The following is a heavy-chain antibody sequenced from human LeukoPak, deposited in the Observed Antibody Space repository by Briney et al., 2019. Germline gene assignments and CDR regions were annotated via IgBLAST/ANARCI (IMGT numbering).Heavy chain of an antibody. CDR2: MHYGGDS. Sequence: SETLSLTCTVSGNSISSFFWSWIRQPPGKGLEWIGSMHYGGDSKYNPSLRSRVSLSIDTSKRQFSLRLSSVTAADTAVYYCARDLELERNRWNYFESWGQGALVTVSS. J-gene: IGHJ4*02. CDR1: GNSISSFF. CDR3: ARDLELERNRWNYFES. D-gene: IGHD1-1*01. V-gene: IGHV4-59*01.